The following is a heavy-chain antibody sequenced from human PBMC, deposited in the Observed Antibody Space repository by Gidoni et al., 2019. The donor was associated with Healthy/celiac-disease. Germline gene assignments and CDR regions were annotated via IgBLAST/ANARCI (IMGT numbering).Heavy chain of an antibody. Sequence: QVQLQESGPGLVKPSQPLSLTCTVSLGSISSGDYYWGWIRQPPGKGLEWIGYIYYSRSTYYNPSLKSRVTISVDTSKNEFSRKLRSVTAADTAVYYCDREYAGAGAFDIWGQGTMVTVSS. CDR2: IYYSRST. D-gene: IGHD3-10*01. J-gene: IGHJ3*02. CDR1: LGSISSGDYY. CDR3: DREYAGAGAFDI. V-gene: IGHV4-30-4*01.